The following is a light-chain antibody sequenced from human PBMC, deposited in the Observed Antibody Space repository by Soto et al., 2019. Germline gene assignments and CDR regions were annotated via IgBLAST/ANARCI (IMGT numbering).Light chain of an antibody. Sequence: EIVLTQSPGTLSLSPGERATLSCRASQSVSSSYLAWYQQKPGQAPRLLIYGPSSRATGIPDRFSGSGSGTDFPLTIRRLEPEDFAVYYCQQYGSSPSFNFGGGTKVEIK. CDR2: GPS. V-gene: IGKV3-20*01. J-gene: IGKJ4*01. CDR3: QQYGSSPSFN. CDR1: QSVSSSY.